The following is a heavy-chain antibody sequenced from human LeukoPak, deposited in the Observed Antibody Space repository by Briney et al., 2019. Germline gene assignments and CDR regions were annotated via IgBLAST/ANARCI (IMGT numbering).Heavy chain of an antibody. D-gene: IGHD3/OR15-3a*01. V-gene: IGHV3-23*05. CDR2: ISSSGTST. J-gene: IGHJ4*02. CDR3: ATFSNGGNLDWAPLHF. CDR1: GFTYA. Sequence: GGSLRLSCVASGFTYAVTWVRQAPGKGLEWVSSISSSGTSTYYADSVKGRFTMSRDNSKHTVSLQMNSLGADDTALYYCATFSNGGNLDWAPLHFGAQGTLVTVSS.